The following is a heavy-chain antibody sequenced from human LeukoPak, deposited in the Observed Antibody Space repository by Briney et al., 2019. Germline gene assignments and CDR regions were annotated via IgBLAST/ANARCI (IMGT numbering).Heavy chain of an antibody. J-gene: IGHJ5*02. CDR1: GYTFTSYG. D-gene: IGHD4-17*01. CDR3: ARARLATVTTGWFDP. CDR2: ISAYNGNT. V-gene: IGHV1-18*01. Sequence: GASVKVSCKASGYTFTSYGISWVRQAPGQGLEWMGWISAYNGNTNYAQKLQGRVTMTTDTSTSTAYMELRSLRSDDTAVYYCARARLATVTTGWFDPRGQGTLVTVSS.